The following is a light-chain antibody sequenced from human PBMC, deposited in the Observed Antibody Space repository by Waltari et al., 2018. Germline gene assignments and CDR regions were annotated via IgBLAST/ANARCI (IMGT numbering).Light chain of an antibody. Sequence: CRASQSITGSWLTWYQRKPGQAPRLLIYGASIRATGIPVRFSGSGSGTDFTLTISRPEPEDFAVYYCQQYDGSSVTFGGGTKVEVK. CDR2: GAS. J-gene: IGKJ4*01. V-gene: IGKV3-20*01. CDR1: QSITGSW. CDR3: QQYDGSSVT.